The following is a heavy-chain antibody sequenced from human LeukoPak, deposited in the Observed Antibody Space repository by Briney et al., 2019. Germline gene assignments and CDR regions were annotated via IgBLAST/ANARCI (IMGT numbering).Heavy chain of an antibody. V-gene: IGHV1-24*01. J-gene: IGHJ4*02. D-gene: IGHD6-6*01. CDR1: GYTLTELF. Sequence: ASVKVSCKVSGYTLTELFMHWVRQAPGKGLEWMGGFDPEDGETIYAQKFQGRVTMTEDTSTDTAYMELSSLRSEDTAVYYCATGRWAYSSSSLDYWGQGTLVTVSS. CDR3: ATGRWAYSSSSLDY. CDR2: FDPEDGET.